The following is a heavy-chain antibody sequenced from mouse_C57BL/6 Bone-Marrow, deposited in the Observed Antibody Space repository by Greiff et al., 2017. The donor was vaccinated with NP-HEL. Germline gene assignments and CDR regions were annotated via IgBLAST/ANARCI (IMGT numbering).Heavy chain of an antibody. CDR3: ARGAGKDY. CDR1: GYSFTGYY. D-gene: IGHD3-3*01. J-gene: IGHJ2*01. Sequence: VQLKQSGPELVKPGASVKISCKASGYSFTGYYMNWVKQSPEKSLEWIGEINPSTGGTTYNQKFKAKATLTVDKSSSTAYMQLKSLTSEDSAVYYCARGAGKDYWGQGTTLTVSS. V-gene: IGHV1-42*01. CDR2: INPSTGGT.